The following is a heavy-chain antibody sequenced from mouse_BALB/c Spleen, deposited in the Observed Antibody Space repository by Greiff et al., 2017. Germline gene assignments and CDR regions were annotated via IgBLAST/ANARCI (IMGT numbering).Heavy chain of an antibody. V-gene: IGHV1S22*01. CDR1: GYTFTSYW. CDR2: IYPGSGST. Sequence: LQQPGSELVRPGASVKLSCKASGYTFTSYWMHWVKQRPGQGLEWIGKIYPGSGSTNYDEKFKSKATLTVDTSSSTAYMQLSSLTSEDSAVYYCTRSYRYDGGGFADWGQGTLVTVSA. J-gene: IGHJ3*01. CDR3: TRSYRYDGGGFAD. D-gene: IGHD2-14*01.